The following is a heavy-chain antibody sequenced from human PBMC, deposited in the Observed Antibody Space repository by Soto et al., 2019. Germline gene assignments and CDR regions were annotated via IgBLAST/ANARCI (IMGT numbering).Heavy chain of an antibody. D-gene: IGHD6-13*01. V-gene: IGHV1-18*01. CDR1: GYTFTSYG. CDR2: ISAYNGNA. Sequence: ASVKVSCKASGYTFTSYGISWVRQAPGQGLEWMGWISAYNGNANYAQKLQGRVTMTTDTSTSTAYMELRSLRSDDTAVYYCARTKYSSSWYHPDYWGQGTLVTVSS. J-gene: IGHJ4*02. CDR3: ARTKYSSSWYHPDY.